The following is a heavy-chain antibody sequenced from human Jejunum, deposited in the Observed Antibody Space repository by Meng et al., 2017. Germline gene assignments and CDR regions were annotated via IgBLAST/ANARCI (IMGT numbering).Heavy chain of an antibody. CDR1: GGSSSGFY. J-gene: IGHJ4*02. D-gene: IGHD1-14*01. CDR3: TRGTDRAKSGDY. V-gene: IGHV4-34*01. Sequence: QVQLQQWGAGLLKPSETLSLTCAVYGGSSSGFYLSWIRRPPGKGLEWIGEIHPSGSTDYNPSPKSRLTISLDTSKNQFSLSLNSATAADTGIYYCTRGTDRAKSGDYWGQGTLVTVSS. CDR2: IHPSGST.